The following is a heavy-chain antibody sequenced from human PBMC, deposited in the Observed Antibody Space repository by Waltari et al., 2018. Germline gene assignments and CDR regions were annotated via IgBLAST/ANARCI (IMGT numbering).Heavy chain of an antibody. CDR2: ISYDGSNK. CDR1: GFTFSSYG. CDR3: AKDLGITIFGFDY. V-gene: IGHV3-30*18. J-gene: IGHJ4*02. D-gene: IGHD3-3*01. Sequence: QVQLVESGGGVVQPGRSLRLSCAASGFTFSSYGMHWVRQAPGKGLEWGAGISYDGSNKYDADAVKGRFTISRDNSKNTLYLQMNSLRAEDTAVYYCAKDLGITIFGFDYWGQGTLVTVSS.